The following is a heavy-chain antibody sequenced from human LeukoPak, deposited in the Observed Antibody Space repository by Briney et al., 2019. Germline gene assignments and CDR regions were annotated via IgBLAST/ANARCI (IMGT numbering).Heavy chain of an antibody. D-gene: IGHD6-13*01. CDR1: GFTFSGYS. CDR2: ISITSDYI. CDR3: TRGGIYSQGFDY. J-gene: IGHJ4*02. Sequence: GGSLRLSCAASGFTFSGYSMNWVRQAPGKGLEWVSSISITSDYIHYADSLKGRVAISRDNARNSLYLQMNSLRAEDTAVYYCTRGGIYSQGFDYWGQGSLVTVSS. V-gene: IGHV3-21*01.